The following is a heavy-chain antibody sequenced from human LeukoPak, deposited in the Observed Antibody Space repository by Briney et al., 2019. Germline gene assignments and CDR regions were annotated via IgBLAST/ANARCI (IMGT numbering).Heavy chain of an antibody. CDR2: ISAYNGNT. V-gene: IGHV1-18*01. J-gene: IGHJ4*02. CDR3: ARYTVTTFVDY. CDR1: GYTLTSYG. Sequence: GASVKVSCKASGYTLTSYGISWVRQAPGQGLEWMGWISAYNGNTNYAQKLQGRVTMTTDTSTNTAYMELRSLRSDDTAVYYCARYTVTTFVDYWGQGTLITVSS. D-gene: IGHD4-11*01.